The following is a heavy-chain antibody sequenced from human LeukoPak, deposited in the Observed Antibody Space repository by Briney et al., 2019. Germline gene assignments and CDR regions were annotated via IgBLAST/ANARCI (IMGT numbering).Heavy chain of an antibody. CDR1: GFTFSDYY. Sequence: GGSLRLSCAASGFTFSDYYMSWIRQAPGKGLEWVSYISSSGSTIYYADSVKGRFTISRDNAKNSLYLQMNSLRAGDTAVYYCARAPDKYYDSSGTLRRRFYYYMDVWGKGTTVTISS. V-gene: IGHV3-11*01. CDR3: ARAPDKYYDSSGTLRRRFYYYMDV. D-gene: IGHD3-22*01. J-gene: IGHJ6*03. CDR2: ISSSGSTI.